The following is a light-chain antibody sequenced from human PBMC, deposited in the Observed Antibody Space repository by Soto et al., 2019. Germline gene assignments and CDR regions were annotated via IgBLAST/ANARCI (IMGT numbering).Light chain of an antibody. CDR2: GAS. J-gene: IGKJ2*01. V-gene: IGKV3-20*01. CDR3: QQYDDRPPYT. Sequence: EIALTQSPGTLSLSPGDRATLSCRASQIVSSTYLAWFQQKAGQAPRLLIYGASTRATGIPDWFSGSGSGTDFTLPISGLEPEDFALYYYQQYDDRPPYTFGEGTKVEV. CDR1: QIVSSTY.